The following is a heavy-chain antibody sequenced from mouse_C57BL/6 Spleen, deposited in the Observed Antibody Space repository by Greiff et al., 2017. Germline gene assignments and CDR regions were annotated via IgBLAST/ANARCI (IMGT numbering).Heavy chain of an antibody. J-gene: IGHJ1*03. D-gene: IGHD1-1*01. Sequence: EVHLVESGGGLVQPGGSLSLSCAASGFTFTDYYMSWVRQPPGKALEWLGFIRNKANGYTTEYSASVKGRFTISRDNSQSILYLQMNALRAEDSATYYCARSFTTVVDWYFDVWGTGTTVTVSS. CDR2: IRNKANGYTT. CDR3: ARSFTTVVDWYFDV. V-gene: IGHV7-3*01. CDR1: GFTFTDYY.